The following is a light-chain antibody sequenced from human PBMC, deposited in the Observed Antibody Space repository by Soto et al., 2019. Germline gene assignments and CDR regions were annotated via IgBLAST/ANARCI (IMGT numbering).Light chain of an antibody. Sequence: EVVLTQSPGTLSLSSGERATLSCRASQSVINSYLAWYQLKPGQAPRLLIYGASTRATGIPARFSGSGSGTEFTLTITSLQSEDFAVYFCQQYNDGLTFGGGTKVDIK. CDR3: QQYNDGLT. CDR1: QSVINSY. CDR2: GAS. J-gene: IGKJ4*01. V-gene: IGKV3-15*01.